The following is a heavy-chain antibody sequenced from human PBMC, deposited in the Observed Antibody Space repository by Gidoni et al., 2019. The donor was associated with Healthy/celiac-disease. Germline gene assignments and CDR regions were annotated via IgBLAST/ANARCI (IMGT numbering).Heavy chain of an antibody. CDR2: INQSGST. CDR3: ATGGYCSSTSCYTRGYYYYMDV. J-gene: IGHJ6*03. V-gene: IGHV4-34*02. D-gene: IGHD2-2*02. Sequence: QVQLQQWGAGLLKPSETLSLTCAVYGGSFSGYYWNWLRQTPGKGLEWIGEINQSGSTNYNPSLKSRVTISVDTSKNQFSLRLSSVTAADTAVYYCATGGYCSSTSCYTRGYYYYMDVWGKGTTVTVSS. CDR1: GGSFSGYY.